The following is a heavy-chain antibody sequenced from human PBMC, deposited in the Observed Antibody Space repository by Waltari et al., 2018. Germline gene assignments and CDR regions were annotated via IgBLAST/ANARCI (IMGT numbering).Heavy chain of an antibody. D-gene: IGHD5-18*01. V-gene: IGHV3-23*01. CDR3: AKDLQRLGGYNVFDS. CDR2: ISGSGRRR. J-gene: IGHJ4*02. CDR1: GFPFTDYG. Sequence: EVQLLESGGGLVQTGGSLRLSCVASGFPFTDYGINWVRQAPGKGLEWGSGISGSGRRRNYLDSVKGRFTISRDNSQQTLYLLMTGLRAEDTAIYYCAKDLQRLGGYNVFDSWGQGTQVTVSS.